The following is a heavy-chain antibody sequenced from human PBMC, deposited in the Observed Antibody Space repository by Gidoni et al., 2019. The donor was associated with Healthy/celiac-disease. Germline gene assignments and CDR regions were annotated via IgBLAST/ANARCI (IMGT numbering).Heavy chain of an antibody. V-gene: IGHV1-18*01. Sequence: QVQLVQSGAEVKKPGASVKVSCMASRYTFISSGITWVRQAPGQGLEWMGWISAYNGNTNYAQKLQGRVTMTTDTSTSTAYMELRSLRADDTAVYYCARDIPRIMITVGGVIVAAFDYWGQGTLVTVSS. CDR2: ISAYNGNT. CDR1: RYTFISSG. J-gene: IGHJ4*02. D-gene: IGHD3-16*02. CDR3: ARDIPRIMITVGGVIVAAFDY.